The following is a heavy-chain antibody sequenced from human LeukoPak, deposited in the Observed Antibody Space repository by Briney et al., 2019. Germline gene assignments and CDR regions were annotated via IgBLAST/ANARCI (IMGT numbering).Heavy chain of an antibody. V-gene: IGHV4-59*01. Sequence: SETLSLTRTVSGGSISSYYWSWIRQPPGKGLEWIGYFYYSGTANYHPSLKSRVTMSIDTSKNHFSLNLRSVTAADTAVYYCASQFGGVIVPFDSWGQGTLVTVSS. CDR2: FYYSGTA. J-gene: IGHJ4*02. CDR1: GGSISSYY. CDR3: ASQFGGVIVPFDS. D-gene: IGHD3-16*02.